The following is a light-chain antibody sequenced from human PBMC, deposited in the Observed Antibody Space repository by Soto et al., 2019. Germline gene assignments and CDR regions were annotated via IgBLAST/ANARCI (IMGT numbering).Light chain of an antibody. V-gene: IGKV3-20*01. J-gene: IGKJ1*01. CDR1: QSVSSSY. CDR2: GAS. Sequence: EIVLTQSPGPLSLSPGERATLSCRARQSVSSSYLAWYQQKPGQAPRLLIYGASSRATGIPDRFSGSGSGTDFTLTISSLEPEVLAVYYCQQYGSSPWTFGQGTKVEI. CDR3: QQYGSSPWT.